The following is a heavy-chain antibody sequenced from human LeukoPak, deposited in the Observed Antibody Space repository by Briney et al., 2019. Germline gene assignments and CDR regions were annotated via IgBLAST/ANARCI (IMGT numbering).Heavy chain of an antibody. V-gene: IGHV3-21*04. D-gene: IGHD6-6*01. CDR3: AKDREAARPMLFDY. CDR2: ISSSSSYI. J-gene: IGHJ4*02. Sequence: GGSLRLSCAASGFTFNSYSMNWVRQAPGKGLEWVSSISSSSSYIYYADSVKGRFTISRDNSKNTLYLQMNSLRAEDTAVYYCAKDREAARPMLFDYWGQGTLVTVSS. CDR1: GFTFNSYS.